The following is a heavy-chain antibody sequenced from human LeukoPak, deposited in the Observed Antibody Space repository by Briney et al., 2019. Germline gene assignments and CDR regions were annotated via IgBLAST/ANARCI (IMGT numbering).Heavy chain of an antibody. D-gene: IGHD3-16*02. CDR1: SGSISSYY. Sequence: PSETLSLTCTVSSGSISSYYWSWIRQPPGKGLEWIGEINHSGSTNYNPSLKSRVTISVDTSKNQFSLKLSSVTAADTAVYYCARANDYVWGSYRYLYYMDVWGKGTTVTVSS. J-gene: IGHJ6*03. CDR2: INHSGST. CDR3: ARANDYVWGSYRYLYYMDV. V-gene: IGHV4-34*01.